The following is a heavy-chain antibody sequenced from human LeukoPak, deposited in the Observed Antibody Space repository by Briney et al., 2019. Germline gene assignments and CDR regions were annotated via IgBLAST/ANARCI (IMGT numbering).Heavy chain of an antibody. V-gene: IGHV3-15*01. Sequence: GGSLRLSCAASGFTFSSYALSWVRQAPGKGLEWVGRIKSKTDGWTTDYAAPVKGRFTISRDDSKNTLYLQMNSLKTEDTAVYYCTAAGYSSGWYRDYFDYWGQGTLVTVSS. J-gene: IGHJ4*02. CDR3: TAAGYSSGWYRDYFDY. CDR1: GFTFSSYA. D-gene: IGHD6-13*01. CDR2: IKSKTDGWTT.